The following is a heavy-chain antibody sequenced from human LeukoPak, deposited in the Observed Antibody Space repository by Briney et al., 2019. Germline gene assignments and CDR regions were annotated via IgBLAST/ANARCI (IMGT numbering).Heavy chain of an antibody. CDR1: GGSISSYY. CDR3: ARGNLDHLASIAARPKSGDYYYYMDV. Sequence: PSETLSLTCTVSGGSISSYYWSWIRQPAGKGLEWIGRIYTSGSTNYNPSLKSRVTMSEDTSKNQFSLKLSSVTAADTAVYYCARGNLDHLASIAARPKSGDYYYYMDVWGKGTTVTVSS. D-gene: IGHD6-6*01. V-gene: IGHV4-4*07. J-gene: IGHJ6*03. CDR2: IYTSGST.